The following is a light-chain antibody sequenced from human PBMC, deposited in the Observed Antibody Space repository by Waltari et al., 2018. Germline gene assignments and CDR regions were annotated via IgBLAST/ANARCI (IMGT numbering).Light chain of an antibody. CDR3: QQCSNPIT. J-gene: IGKJ3*01. CDR1: RIISHD. Sequence: LYCETHRIISHDSSWQQQQRAQAPRLLFYDASSRATGLPAWFSGSGSRKDVTLTISILHHEDAADYYCQQCSNPITFGPGTKVEIK. CDR2: DAS. V-gene: IGKV3-11*01.